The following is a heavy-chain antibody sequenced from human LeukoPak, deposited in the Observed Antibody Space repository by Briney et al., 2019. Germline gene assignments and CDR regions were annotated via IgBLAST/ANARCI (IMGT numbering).Heavy chain of an antibody. V-gene: IGHV4-59*12. CDR3: ARAGGYGLIDY. CDR2: ISYRGTT. CDR1: GDSISSYY. Sequence: SETLSLTCTVSGDSISSYYWSWIRQPPGKGLEWIGYISYRGTTNYNPSLNSRVTISVDTTKNQFSLKVGSMTAADTAVYYCARAGGYGLIDYWGQGTMVTVSS. D-gene: IGHD5-18*01. J-gene: IGHJ4*02.